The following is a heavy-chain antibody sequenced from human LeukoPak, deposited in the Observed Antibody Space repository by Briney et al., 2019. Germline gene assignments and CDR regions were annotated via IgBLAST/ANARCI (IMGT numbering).Heavy chain of an antibody. V-gene: IGHV4-59*01. CDR2: IYYSGST. D-gene: IGHD6-6*01. CDR3: ARAYSSSSWCFDC. J-gene: IGHJ4*02. Sequence: SETLSLTCTVSGGSISSYYWSWIRQPPGKGLEWIGYIYYSGSTNYNPSLKSRVTISVDTSKNQFSLKLSSVTAADTAVYYCARAYSSSSWCFDCWGQGTLVTVSS. CDR1: GGSISSYY.